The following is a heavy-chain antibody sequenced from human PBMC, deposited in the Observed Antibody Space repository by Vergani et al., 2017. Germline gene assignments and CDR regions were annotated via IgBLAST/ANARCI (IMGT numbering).Heavy chain of an antibody. D-gene: IGHD4-23*01. CDR1: GFTFSIYW. CDR3: AREGYGGNSDEYFQH. CDR2: INSDGSST. V-gene: IGHV3-74*01. Sequence: EVQLVESGGGLVQPGGSLRLSCAASGFTFSIYWMYWVRQAPGKGLVWVSRINSDGSSTSYADSVKGRFTISRDNAKNTLYLQMNSLRAEDTAVYYCAREGYGGNSDEYFQHWGQGTLVTVSS. J-gene: IGHJ1*01.